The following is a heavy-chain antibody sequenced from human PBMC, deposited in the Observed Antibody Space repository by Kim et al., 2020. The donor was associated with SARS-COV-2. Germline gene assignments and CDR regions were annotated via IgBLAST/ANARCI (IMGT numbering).Heavy chain of an antibody. CDR3: AKDPRTSGWYYLDS. CDR1: GFTFHDYS. Sequence: EGSLRLSCAASGFTFHDYSLHWVRQAPGKGLEWVSVITWDGGFTYYADSVKGRFTISRDNSANSLYLDMLSLRTEDTTFYYCAKDPRTSGWYYLDSWGQG. D-gene: IGHD6-19*01. CDR2: ITWDGGFT. V-gene: IGHV3-43*01. J-gene: IGHJ4*02.